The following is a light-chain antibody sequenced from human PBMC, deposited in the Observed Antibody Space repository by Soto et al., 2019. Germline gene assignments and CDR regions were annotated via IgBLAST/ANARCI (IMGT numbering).Light chain of an antibody. CDR2: DAS. V-gene: IGKV3-20*01. J-gene: IGKJ4*01. CDR3: QQCATSPLT. CDR1: QSVINSY. Sequence: EIVLTQSPGTLSLSPGERATLSCRASQSVINSYLAWYQQKPGQAPRLLIADASRRATGIPDRFSGSGSGTEFTLTISRLEPEDFAVYYCQQCATSPLTFGGGTKVEIK.